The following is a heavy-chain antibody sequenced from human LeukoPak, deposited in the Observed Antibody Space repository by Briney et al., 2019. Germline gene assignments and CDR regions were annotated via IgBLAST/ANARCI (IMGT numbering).Heavy chain of an antibody. V-gene: IGHV3-23*01. J-gene: IGHJ4*02. CDR2: ISGSGGST. CDR1: GFTFSSYG. D-gene: IGHD5-18*01. Sequence: GGSLRLSCAASGFTFSSYGMNWVRQAPGKGLEWVSAISGSGGSTYYADSVKGRFTISRDNSKNTLYLQMNSLRAEDTAVYYCAKEGYRYGYAIDYWGQGTLVTVSS. CDR3: AKEGYRYGYAIDY.